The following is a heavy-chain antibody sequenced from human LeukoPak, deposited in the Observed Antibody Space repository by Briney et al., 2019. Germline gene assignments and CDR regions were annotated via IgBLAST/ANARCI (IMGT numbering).Heavy chain of an antibody. CDR1: GYTFTDYY. Sequence: ASVTVSCKASGYTFTDYYMHWVRQAPGQGLAWMGWINPNSGGTNYAQKFQGRVTMTRDTSISTAYMELSRLRSDDTAVYYCARGASGVYTVTTSWFDPWGQGTLVTVSS. V-gene: IGHV1-2*02. J-gene: IGHJ5*02. D-gene: IGHD4-17*01. CDR3: ARGASGVYTVTTSWFDP. CDR2: INPNSGGT.